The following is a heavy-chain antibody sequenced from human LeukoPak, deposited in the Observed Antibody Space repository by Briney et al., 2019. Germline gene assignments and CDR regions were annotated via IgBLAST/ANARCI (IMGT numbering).Heavy chain of an antibody. D-gene: IGHD3-10*01. CDR1: GFTFTNAW. V-gene: IGHV3-15*01. Sequence: GGSLRLSCVDSGFTFTNAWMSWVRQAPGKGLEWIGRIKSKADGETTNYAEPVRGRFTISRDDSKSAVYLQMNSLKIEDTAVYYCTTDLGTYYHGSQRLIPIDYWGQGTLVTVSS. CDR3: TTDLGTYYHGSQRLIPIDY. CDR2: IKSKADGETT. J-gene: IGHJ4*02.